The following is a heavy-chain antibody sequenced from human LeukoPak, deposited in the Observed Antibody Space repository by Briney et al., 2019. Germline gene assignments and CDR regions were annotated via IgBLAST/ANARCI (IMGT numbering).Heavy chain of an antibody. CDR3: ATVIHFYDTSGYLTPFDY. Sequence: SETPSLTCTVSGGSINSNDYYWGWVRLPPGQGLEWIGSIYYSGSTYYNPSLMGRVTISVDTSKNQFSLKLNSVTAADTAVYYCATVIHFYDTSGYLTPFDYWGRGTLVTVSS. V-gene: IGHV4-39*07. CDR1: GGSINSNDYY. J-gene: IGHJ4*02. D-gene: IGHD3-22*01. CDR2: IYYSGST.